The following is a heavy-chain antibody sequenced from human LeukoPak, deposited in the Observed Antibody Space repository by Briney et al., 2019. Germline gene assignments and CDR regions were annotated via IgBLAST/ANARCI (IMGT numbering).Heavy chain of an antibody. D-gene: IGHD3-10*01. J-gene: IGHJ5*02. CDR3: ARDSITMVRGVIINWFDP. CDR2: INHSGST. Sequence: SETLSLTCAVYGGSFSGYYWSWIRRPPGKGLEGIGEINHSGSTNYNPSLKSRVTISVDTSKNQFSLKLSSVTAADTAVYYCARDSITMVRGVIINWFDPWGQGTLVTVSS. CDR1: GGSFSGYY. V-gene: IGHV4-34*01.